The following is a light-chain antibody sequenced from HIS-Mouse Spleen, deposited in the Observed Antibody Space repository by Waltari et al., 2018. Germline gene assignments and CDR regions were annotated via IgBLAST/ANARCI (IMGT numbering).Light chain of an antibody. CDR3: SSYTSSSTLV. Sequence: QSALTQPASVSGSPGQSITISSTGTSSDVGGYNYVSWYQQHPGKAPKLMIYDDSNRPSGVSNRFSGSKSGNTASLTISGLQAEDEADYYCSSYTSSSTLVFGGGTKLTVL. CDR2: DDS. J-gene: IGLJ2*01. CDR1: SSDVGGYNY. V-gene: IGLV2-14*03.